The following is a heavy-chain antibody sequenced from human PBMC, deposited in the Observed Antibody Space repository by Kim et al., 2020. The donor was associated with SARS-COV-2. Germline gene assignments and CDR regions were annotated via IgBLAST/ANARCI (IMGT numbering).Heavy chain of an antibody. D-gene: IGHD3-3*01. V-gene: IGHV3-43*02. Sequence: GGSLRLSCAASGFTFDDYAMHWVRQAPGKGLEWVSLISGYGGSTYYADSVKGRFTISRDNSKNSLYLQMNSLRTEDTALYYCAKDIEAAFWSGNRYYYYYYMDVWGKGTTVTVSS. CDR2: ISGYGGST. J-gene: IGHJ6*03. CDR3: AKDIEAAFWSGNRYYYYYYMDV. CDR1: GFTFDDYA.